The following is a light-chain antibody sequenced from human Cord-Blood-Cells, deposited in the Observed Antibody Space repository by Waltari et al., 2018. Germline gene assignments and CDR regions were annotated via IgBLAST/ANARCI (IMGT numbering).Light chain of an antibody. CDR3: QQYGSSPT. V-gene: IGKV3-20*01. J-gene: IGKJ1*01. CDR2: GAS. CDR1: QSVSSSY. Sequence: ELVLTQSPGTLSLSPGERATISCRASQSVSSSYLAWYQQKTGQAPRLLISGASSRATGIPYRFSGSGSGTDFTLTISRLEPEDFAVYYCQQYGSSPTFGQGNKVEIK.